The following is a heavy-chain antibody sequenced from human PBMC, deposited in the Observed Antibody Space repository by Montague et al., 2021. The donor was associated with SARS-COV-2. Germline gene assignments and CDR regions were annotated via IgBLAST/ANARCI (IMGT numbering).Heavy chain of an antibody. CDR3: ARDDYVWGSYRYGHYNWLDP. J-gene: IGHJ5*02. D-gene: IGHD3-16*02. CDR1: GFTFSSYS. V-gene: IGHV3-21*01. CDR2: ISSSSSYK. Sequence: SLRLSCAASGFTFSSYSMNWVRQAPGKGLEWVSSISSSSSYKHYADSVKGRFTISRDNAKNSLYLQMNSLRAEDTAVYYCARDDYVWGSYRYGHYNWLDPWGQGTLVTVSS.